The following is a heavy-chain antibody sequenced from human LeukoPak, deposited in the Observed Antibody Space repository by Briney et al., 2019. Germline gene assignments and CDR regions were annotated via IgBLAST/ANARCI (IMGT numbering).Heavy chain of an antibody. J-gene: IGHJ6*03. CDR1: GFTFSSYG. Sequence: SGGSLRLSCAASGFTFSSYGMHWVRQAPGKGREWVAFIRYDGSNKYYADSVKGRFTSYRDNSKNTLYLQMNSLRAEDTAVYYCAKVAPEYCSSTSCYTAYYYYMDVWGKGTTVTVSS. D-gene: IGHD2-2*02. CDR2: IRYDGSNK. V-gene: IGHV3-30*02. CDR3: AKVAPEYCSSTSCYTAYYYYMDV.